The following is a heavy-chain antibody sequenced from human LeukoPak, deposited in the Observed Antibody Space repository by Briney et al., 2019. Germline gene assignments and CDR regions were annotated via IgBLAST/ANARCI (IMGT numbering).Heavy chain of an antibody. Sequence: PGRSLRLSCAASGFTFSSYGMHWVRQAPGKGLEWVAVISYDGSNKYYADSVKGRFTISRDNSKNTLYLQMNSLRAEDTAVYYCAKEGYSGYDYGGFDYWGQGTLVTVSS. CDR2: ISYDGSNK. CDR1: GFTFSSYG. CDR3: AKEGYSGYDYGGFDY. V-gene: IGHV3-30*18. D-gene: IGHD5-12*01. J-gene: IGHJ4*02.